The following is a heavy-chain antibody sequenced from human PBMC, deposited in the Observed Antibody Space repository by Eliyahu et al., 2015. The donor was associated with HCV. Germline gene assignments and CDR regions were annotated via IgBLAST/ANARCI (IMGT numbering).Heavy chain of an antibody. J-gene: IGHJ6*02. D-gene: IGHD5-24*01. CDR1: GGPFSSYA. CDR2: IIPIFGTA. V-gene: IGHV1-69*06. CDR3: ARAKWADGYNYSYYYGMDV. Sequence: QVQLVQSGAEVKKPGSSVKVSCKASGGPFSSYAISWVRQAPGQGLEWMGGIIPIFGTANYAQKFQGRVTITADKSTSTAYMELSSLRSEDTAVYYCARAKWADGYNYSYYYGMDVWGQGTTVTVSS.